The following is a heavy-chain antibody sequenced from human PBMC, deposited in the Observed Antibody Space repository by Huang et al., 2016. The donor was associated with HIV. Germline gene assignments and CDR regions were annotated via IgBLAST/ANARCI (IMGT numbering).Heavy chain of an antibody. CDR2: MIPMFGTT. CDR1: GGTFSKYA. D-gene: IGHD4-17*01. CDR3: ARGQLGSYGDYDVLY. V-gene: IGHV1-69*13. J-gene: IGHJ4*02. Sequence: QVQLVQSGAEVKTPGSSVKVSCKASGGTFSKYAISWVRQAPGQGLEWMGGMIPMFGTTNYARKFQGRVTITADDSTSTTYVEVSSLRSEDTALYYCARGQLGSYGDYDVLYWGQGTLVTVSS.